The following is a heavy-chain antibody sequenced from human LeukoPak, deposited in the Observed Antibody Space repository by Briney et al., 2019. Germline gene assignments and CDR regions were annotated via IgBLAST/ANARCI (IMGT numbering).Heavy chain of an antibody. Sequence: GASVKVSCKASGYTFTGYYMHWVRQAPGQGLEWMGWINPNSGGTNYAQKFQGRVTMTRDTSISTAYMELSRLRSDDTAVYYCAREAYYDSSGYYFKSWGQGTLVTVSS. CDR3: AREAYYDSSGYYFKS. V-gene: IGHV1-2*02. D-gene: IGHD3-22*01. CDR2: INPNSGGT. CDR1: GYTFTGYY. J-gene: IGHJ4*02.